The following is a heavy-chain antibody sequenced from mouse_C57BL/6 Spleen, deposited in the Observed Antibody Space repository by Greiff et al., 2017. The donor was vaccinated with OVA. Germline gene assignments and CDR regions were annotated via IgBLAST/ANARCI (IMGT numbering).Heavy chain of an antibody. V-gene: IGHV1-64*01. D-gene: IGHD2-5*01. CDR3: ARSEAYYSNYVDY. Sequence: QVQLQQPGAELVKPGASVKLSCKASGYTFTSYWMHWVKQRPGQGLEWIGMFHPNSGSTNYNEKFKSKATLTVDKSSSTAYMQLSSLTSEDAAVYYCARSEAYYSNYVDYWGQGTTLTVSS. J-gene: IGHJ2*01. CDR2: FHPNSGST. CDR1: GYTFTSYW.